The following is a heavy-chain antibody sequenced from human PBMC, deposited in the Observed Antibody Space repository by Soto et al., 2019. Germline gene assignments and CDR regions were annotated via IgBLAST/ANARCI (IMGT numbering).Heavy chain of an antibody. Sequence: PGGSLRLSCAASGFTVGSNYMSWVRQAPGKGLEWVSVIYSEGTPYYADSVKGRLTISRENSNNTLYLHMNNLRAEDTAVYYCARSTYYDILTGSYYYAMDVWGQGTTVTVSS. D-gene: IGHD3-9*01. CDR2: IYSEGTP. V-gene: IGHV3-53*01. CDR3: ARSTYYDILTGSYYYAMDV. J-gene: IGHJ6*02. CDR1: GFTVGSNY.